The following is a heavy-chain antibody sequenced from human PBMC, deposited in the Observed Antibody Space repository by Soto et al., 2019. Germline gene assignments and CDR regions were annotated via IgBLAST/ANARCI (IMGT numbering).Heavy chain of an antibody. CDR2: IRSKANSYAT. CDR3: TRHEGAYGFWSGYRPYYYYGMDV. CDR1: GFTFSGSA. V-gene: IGHV3-73*01. J-gene: IGHJ6*02. Sequence: LRLSCAASGFTFSGSAMHWVRQASGKGLEWVGRIRSKANSYATAYAASVKGRFTISRDDSKNTAYLQMNSLKTEDTAVYYCTRHEGAYGFWSGYRPYYYYGMDVWGQGTTVTVSS. D-gene: IGHD3-3*01.